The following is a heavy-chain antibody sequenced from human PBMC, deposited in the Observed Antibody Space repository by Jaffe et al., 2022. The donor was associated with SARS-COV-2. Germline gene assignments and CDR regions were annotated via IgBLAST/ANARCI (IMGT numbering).Heavy chain of an antibody. CDR3: ARVSGVYYSPEDY. CDR1: GFTFSSYS. J-gene: IGHJ4*02. V-gene: IGHV3-48*01. D-gene: IGHD3-22*01. CDR2: ISSSSNTI. Sequence: EVQLVESGGGLVQPGGSLRLSCVASGFTFSSYSMSWVRQAPEKGLEWISYISSSSNTIFYADSVRGRFTISRDNAKNSLYLQMNSLRAEDTAVYYCARVSGVYYSPEDYWGQGTLVTVSS.